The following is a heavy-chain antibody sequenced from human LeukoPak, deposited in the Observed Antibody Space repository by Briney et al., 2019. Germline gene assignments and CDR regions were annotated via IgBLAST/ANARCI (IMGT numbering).Heavy chain of an antibody. J-gene: IGHJ4*02. CDR2: IIPIFGTA. CDR1: GYTFTSYG. Sequence: ASVKVSCKASGYTFTSYGISWVRQAPGQGLEWMGGIIPIFGTANYAQKFQGRVTITADESTSTAYMELSSLRSEDTAVYYCARDWGLLHAYFDYWGQGTLVTVSS. V-gene: IGHV1-69*13. D-gene: IGHD7-27*01. CDR3: ARDWGLLHAYFDY.